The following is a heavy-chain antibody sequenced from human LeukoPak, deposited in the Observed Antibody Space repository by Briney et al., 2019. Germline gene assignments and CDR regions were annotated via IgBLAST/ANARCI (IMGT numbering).Heavy chain of an antibody. J-gene: IGHJ4*02. CDR3: ARTVFGGYCISTSCYAGGYLDY. Sequence: PSETLSLTCTVSGGSISSSSYYWGWIRQPPGKGLEWIESIYYSGSTYYNPSLKSRVTISVDTSKNQFSLKLSSVTAADTAVYYCARTVFGGYCISTSCYAGGYLDYWGQGTLVTVSS. V-gene: IGHV4-39*01. D-gene: IGHD2-2*03. CDR2: IYYSGST. CDR1: GGSISSSSYY.